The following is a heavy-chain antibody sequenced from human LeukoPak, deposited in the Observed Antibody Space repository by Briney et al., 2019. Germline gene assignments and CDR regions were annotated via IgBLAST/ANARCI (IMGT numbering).Heavy chain of an antibody. Sequence: ASVKVSCKASGYTFTGYYMHWVRQAPGQGLEWMGWISAYNGNTNYAQKLQGRVTMTTDTSTSTAYMELRSLRSDDTAVYYCAREMTTVTAFDYWGQGTLVTVSS. CDR3: AREMTTVTAFDY. J-gene: IGHJ4*02. V-gene: IGHV1-18*04. CDR2: ISAYNGNT. D-gene: IGHD4-17*01. CDR1: GYTFTGYY.